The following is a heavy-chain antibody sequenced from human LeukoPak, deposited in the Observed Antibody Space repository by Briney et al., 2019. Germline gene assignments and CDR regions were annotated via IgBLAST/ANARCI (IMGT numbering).Heavy chain of an antibody. D-gene: IGHD5-12*01. Sequence: GGSLRLSCAVSGFSFFYTGMGWVRQAPGKGLEWVAAIGGGASDTKYADSVKGRFTISRDISKNTLYLQMNSLRAEDTAVYYCAKDSGYDPGLDYWGQGTLVTVSS. CDR3: AKDSGYDPGLDY. CDR1: GFSFFYTG. J-gene: IGHJ4*02. V-gene: IGHV3-23*01. CDR2: IGGGASDT.